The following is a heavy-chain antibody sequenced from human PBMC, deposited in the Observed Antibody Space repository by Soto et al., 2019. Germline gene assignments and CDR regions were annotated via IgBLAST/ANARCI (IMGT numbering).Heavy chain of an antibody. CDR1: GFSLTTRGVG. CDR3: VHSAPYGPVDS. V-gene: IGHV2-5*02. D-gene: IGHD3-10*01. Sequence: QITLKESGPTLMKPTQTLTLTCTFSGFSLTTRGVGVAWIRQPPGKPLEWLALIYLDDDKHYSPSLNSRLTIPHDTSNNHVVLTMTTMDPEHTGTYYCVHSAPYGPVDSWGQGTLVTVCS. CDR2: IYLDDDK. J-gene: IGHJ5*01.